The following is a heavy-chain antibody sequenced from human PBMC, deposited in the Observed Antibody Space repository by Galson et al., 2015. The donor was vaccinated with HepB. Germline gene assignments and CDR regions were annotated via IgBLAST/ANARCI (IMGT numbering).Heavy chain of an antibody. CDR3: ARGDIVVVPAATGDGAFDI. V-gene: IGHV1-18*04. CDR2: ISAYNGNT. CDR1: GYTFTSYG. Sequence: SVKVSCKASGYTFTSYGISWVRQAPGQGLEWMGWISAYNGNTNYAQKLQGRVTMTTDTSTSTAYMELRSLRSDDTAVYYCARGDIVVVPAATGDGAFDIWGQGTMVTVSS. D-gene: IGHD2-2*01. J-gene: IGHJ3*02.